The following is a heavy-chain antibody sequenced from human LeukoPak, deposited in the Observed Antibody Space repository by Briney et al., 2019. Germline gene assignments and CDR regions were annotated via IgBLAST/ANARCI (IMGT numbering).Heavy chain of an antibody. V-gene: IGHV3-30*02. CDR2: IRYDGNKK. J-gene: IGHJ6*03. Sequence: GGSLRLSCAASGFTFSRSGMHWVRQAPGKGLEWVAFIRYDGNKKQFADSVKGRFTISRDNSKNMVFLQVNSLRSEDAAVYYCAKDAAARRSAYMDVWGKGTTVTVSS. CDR3: AKDAAARRSAYMDV. CDR1: GFTFSRSG. D-gene: IGHD6-13*01.